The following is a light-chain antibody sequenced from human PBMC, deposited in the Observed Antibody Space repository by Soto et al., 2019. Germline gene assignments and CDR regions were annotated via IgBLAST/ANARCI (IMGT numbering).Light chain of an antibody. V-gene: IGKV1-39*01. CDR3: EQHDNHPSS. J-gene: IGKJ5*01. Sequence: DIQVTQSPSSLSASVGDRVTITCLARQSIRSYLKSYQQNPGGAPKLLTYAASGLQSGVPSRFSGIGSATDYNLTIRCLQSEETATYYYEQHDNHPSSFGQGTRVEIK. CDR2: AAS. CDR1: QSIRSY.